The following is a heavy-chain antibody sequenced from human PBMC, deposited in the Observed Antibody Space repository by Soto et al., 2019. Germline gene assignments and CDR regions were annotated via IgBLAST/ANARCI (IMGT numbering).Heavy chain of an antibody. Sequence: GGSLRLSCTASGFTFGDYAMSWVRQAPGKGLEWVGFIRSKAYGGTTEYAASVKGRFTISRDDSKSIAYLQMNSLKTEDTAVYYCTRSSIAVAGTMGVDYWGQGTLVTVSS. D-gene: IGHD6-19*01. CDR1: GFTFGDYA. CDR3: TRSSIAVAGTMGVDY. J-gene: IGHJ4*02. CDR2: IRSKAYGGTT. V-gene: IGHV3-49*04.